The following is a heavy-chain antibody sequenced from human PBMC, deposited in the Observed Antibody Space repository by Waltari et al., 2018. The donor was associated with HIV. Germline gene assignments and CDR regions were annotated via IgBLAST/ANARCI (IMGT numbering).Heavy chain of an antibody. CDR1: GFSFTTYW. D-gene: IGHD2-21*02. CDR3: VLGMVVTATHEYSQH. Sequence: EVQLVQSGAEVKKPGESLKLSCKGSGFSFTTYWIGWVRQMPGKGLEWMAISYPGDSDTRYSPSVQGQVTISADKSISTAYLQWSSLKASDTAMYYCVLGMVVTATHEYSQHWGQGTLVTVSS. V-gene: IGHV5-51*03. CDR2: SYPGDSDT. J-gene: IGHJ1*01.